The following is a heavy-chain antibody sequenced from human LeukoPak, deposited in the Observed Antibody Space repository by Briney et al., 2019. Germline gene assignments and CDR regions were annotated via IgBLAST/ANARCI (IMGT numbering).Heavy chain of an antibody. V-gene: IGHV3-30*19. CDR3: ASVRKLLWFGELSGDAYYFDY. Sequence: GGSLRLSCAASGFTFSSYGMHWVRQASGKGLEWVAVISYDGSNKYYADSVKGRFTISRDNSKNTLYLQMNSLRAEDTAVYYCASVRKLLWFGELSGDAYYFDYWGQGTLVTVSS. CDR2: ISYDGSNK. CDR1: GFTFSSYG. D-gene: IGHD3-10*01. J-gene: IGHJ4*02.